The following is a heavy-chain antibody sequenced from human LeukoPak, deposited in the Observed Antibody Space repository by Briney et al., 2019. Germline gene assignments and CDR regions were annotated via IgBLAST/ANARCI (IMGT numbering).Heavy chain of an antibody. Sequence: PGRSLRLSCAASGFTFSSYAMHWVRQAPGKGLEWVAVISYDGSNKYYADSVKGRFTISRDNSKNTLYLQMDSLRAEDTAVYYCARDGCSGGNNCYVFEYWGQGTLVTVSS. CDR1: GFTFSSYA. J-gene: IGHJ4*02. CDR2: ISYDGSNK. V-gene: IGHV3-30*04. D-gene: IGHD2-15*01. CDR3: ARDGCSGGNNCYVFEY.